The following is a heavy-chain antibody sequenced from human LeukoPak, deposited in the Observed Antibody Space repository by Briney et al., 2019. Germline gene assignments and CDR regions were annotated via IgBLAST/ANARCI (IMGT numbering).Heavy chain of an antibody. Sequence: KTSGTLSLTCAVSGGSISSSNWWSWVRQPPGKGLEWIGEIYHSGSTNYNPSLKSRVTISVDKSKNQFSLKLSSVTAADTAVYYCARLGLRTGAGNWFDPWGQGTLVTVSS. CDR3: ARLGLRTGAGNWFDP. CDR2: IYHSGST. V-gene: IGHV4-4*02. D-gene: IGHD3-10*01. CDR1: GGSISSSNW. J-gene: IGHJ5*02.